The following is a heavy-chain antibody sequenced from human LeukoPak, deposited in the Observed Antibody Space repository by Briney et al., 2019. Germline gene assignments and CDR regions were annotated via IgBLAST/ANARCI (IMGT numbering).Heavy chain of an antibody. V-gene: IGHV4-4*07. D-gene: IGHD6-19*01. CDR2: IYISGSGST. CDR3: EAVAGKY. J-gene: IGHJ4*02. Sequence: PSETLSLTCTVSGGSISSYYWSWIRQPAGKGLEWIGRIYISGSGSTNYNPSLKSRVTMSVDTSKNQFSLKLSSVTAADTAVYYCEAVAGKYWGQGTLVTVSS. CDR1: GGSISSYY.